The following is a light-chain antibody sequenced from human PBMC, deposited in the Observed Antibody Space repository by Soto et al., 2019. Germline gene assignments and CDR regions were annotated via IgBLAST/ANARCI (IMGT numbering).Light chain of an antibody. J-gene: IGKJ5*01. V-gene: IGKV2-30*02. CDR2: KVS. Sequence: DAVMSQAPLSLPVTLGQPASISCRSNQSHVHGDEIAYFSWFQQRPGRSPRRLIYKVSNRDSGVPARFSGSGSGTDSALKCGRVEAEDVGVHYCMQGTHWPINFGQGTRLEIK. CDR3: MQGTHWPIN. CDR1: QSHVHGDEIAY.